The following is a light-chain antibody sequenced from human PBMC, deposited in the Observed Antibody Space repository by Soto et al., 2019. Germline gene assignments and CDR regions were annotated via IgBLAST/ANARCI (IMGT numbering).Light chain of an antibody. CDR3: AAWDDSLGAVV. J-gene: IGLJ2*01. Sequence: QSALTQPRSVSGSPGQSVTISCTGTSSDVGGYNYVSWYQQHPGKAPKLIIYDVSKRPSGVPDRFSGSKSGNTASLTISGLQAEDEADYYCAAWDDSLGAVVFGGGTKLTVL. CDR1: SSDVGGYNY. V-gene: IGLV2-11*01. CDR2: DVS.